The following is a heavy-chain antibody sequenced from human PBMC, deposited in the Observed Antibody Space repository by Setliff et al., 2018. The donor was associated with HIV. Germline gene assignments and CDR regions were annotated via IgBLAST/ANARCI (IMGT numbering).Heavy chain of an antibody. V-gene: IGHV3-48*04. CDR1: GFTFSSYT. CDR3: ARPTNIDTLYCGSQSFYMYYYGMDV. D-gene: IGHD3-10*01. Sequence: GGSLRLSCAASGFTFSSYTMNWVRQAPGKGLDWVSYISSSGSTIYYADSVKGRSTVYRDNTKNSLYLQMNILRTEDTAVYFCARPTNIDTLYCGSQSFYMYYYGMDVWGQGTTVTVSS. CDR2: ISSSGSTI. J-gene: IGHJ6*02.